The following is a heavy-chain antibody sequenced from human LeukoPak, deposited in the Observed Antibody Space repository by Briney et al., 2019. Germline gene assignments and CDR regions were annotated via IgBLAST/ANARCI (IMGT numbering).Heavy chain of an antibody. Sequence: GGSLRLSCAASGFTFSSYSMNWVRQAPGKGLEWVSSISSSSSYIYYADSEKGRFTISRDNAKNSLYLQMNSLRAEDTAVYYCARVPFFGSGGYDYWGQGTLVTVSS. CDR3: ARVPFFGSGGYDY. CDR2: ISSSSSYI. V-gene: IGHV3-21*01. D-gene: IGHD2-15*01. J-gene: IGHJ4*02. CDR1: GFTFSSYS.